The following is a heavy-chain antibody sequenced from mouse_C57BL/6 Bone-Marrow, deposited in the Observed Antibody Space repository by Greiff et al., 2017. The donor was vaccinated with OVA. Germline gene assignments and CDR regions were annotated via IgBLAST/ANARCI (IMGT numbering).Heavy chain of an antibody. CDR1: GYTFTSYW. V-gene: IGHV1-55*01. Sequence: QVQLQQPGAELVKPGASVKMSCKASGYTFTSYWITWVKQRPGQGLEWIGDIYPGSGSTNYNEKFKSKATLTVDTSSSTAYMQLSSLTSEDTAVYYCARGVEWLKVLFAYWGQGTLVTVSA. J-gene: IGHJ3*01. CDR3: ARGVEWLKVLFAY. D-gene: IGHD2-2*01. CDR2: IYPGSGST.